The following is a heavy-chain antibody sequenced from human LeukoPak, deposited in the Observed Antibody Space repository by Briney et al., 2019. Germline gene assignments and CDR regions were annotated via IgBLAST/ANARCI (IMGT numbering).Heavy chain of an antibody. CDR3: AKGPFFYYDASGYNYFDS. CDR2: MSGSGGMT. V-gene: IGHV3-23*01. J-gene: IGHJ4*02. D-gene: IGHD3-22*01. Sequence: GGSLRLSCAASGFTFSSFAMSWVRQAPGEGLEWVSAMSGSGGMTYSADSVKGRFTMSRDNSKDTLYLQMNSLGVEDTAIYYCAKGPFFYYDASGYNYFDSWGQGTLVTVSS. CDR1: GFTFSSFA.